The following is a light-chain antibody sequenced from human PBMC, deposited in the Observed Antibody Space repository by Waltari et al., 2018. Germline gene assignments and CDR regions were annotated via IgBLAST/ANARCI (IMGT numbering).Light chain of an antibody. CDR3: LRSYSGARAGV. Sequence: QAVVTQAPSLTLSPRGTVTLTCASSTAAVTTSTYPSWFQQKPGQAPSTLLYGTDNKQSWTPARFSGSLLGGKAALTLSGALPEDEAEYYCLRSYSGARAGVFGGGTKLTVL. CDR2: GTD. J-gene: IGLJ3*02. V-gene: IGLV7-46*01. CDR1: TAAVTTSTY.